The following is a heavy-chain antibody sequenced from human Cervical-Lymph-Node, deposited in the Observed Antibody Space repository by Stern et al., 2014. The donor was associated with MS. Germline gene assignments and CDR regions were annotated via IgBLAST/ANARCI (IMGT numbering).Heavy chain of an antibody. D-gene: IGHD3-22*01. J-gene: IGHJ4*02. Sequence: EVQLVESGGGLVKPGGSLRLSCAASGFTFSSYSMNWVRQAPGKGLEWGSSIRSSSSYIYYADSVKGRFTISRDNAKNSLYLQMNSRRAEDTAVYYCAREVYYYDSSGLDCWGQGTLVTVSS. CDR1: GFTFSSYS. CDR3: AREVYYYDSSGLDC. CDR2: IRSSSSYI. V-gene: IGHV3-21*01.